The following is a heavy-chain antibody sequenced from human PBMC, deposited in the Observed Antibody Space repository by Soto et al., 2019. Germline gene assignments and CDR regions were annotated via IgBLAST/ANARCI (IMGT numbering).Heavy chain of an antibody. CDR3: ARGQRKGSAAKGYFQH. D-gene: IGHD2-15*01. CDR1: GGSFSGYY. V-gene: IGHV4-34*01. CDR2: INHSGST. Sequence: QVQLQQWGAGLLKPSETLSLTCAVYGGSFSGYYWSWIRQPPGKGLEWIGEINHSGSTNYNPSLKSRVTISVDTSKNQLSLKQRSLTPADTAVYYCARGQRKGSAAKGYFQHWGQGTLVTVSS. J-gene: IGHJ1*01.